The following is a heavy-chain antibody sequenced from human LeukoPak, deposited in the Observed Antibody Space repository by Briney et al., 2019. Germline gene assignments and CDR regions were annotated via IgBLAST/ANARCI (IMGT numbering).Heavy chain of an antibody. D-gene: IGHD3-22*01. J-gene: IGHJ4*02. CDR1: GGSISSYY. CDR2: IYYSGST. CDR3: ARAVLYYYDSSGYFFPTAYYFDY. Sequence: SETLSLTCTVSGGSISSYYWSWIRQPPGKGLEWIGHIYYSGSTNYNPSLKSRVTISVDTSKNQFSLKLSSVTAADTAVYYCARAVLYYYDSSGYFFPTAYYFDYWGQGTLVTVSS. V-gene: IGHV4-59*01.